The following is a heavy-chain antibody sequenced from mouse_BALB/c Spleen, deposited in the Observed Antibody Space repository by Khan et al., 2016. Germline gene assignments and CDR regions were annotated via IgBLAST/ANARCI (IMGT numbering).Heavy chain of an antibody. Sequence: QVQLKQSGPGLVQPSQSLSITCTVSGFSLTSYGVHWVRQSPGKGLAWLGVIWRGGSTDYNAAFLSISSITKDNSKSQVFFKRNCRHAVDTAIDYCANNRFITTAHGYAMDYWGQRTSVSVS. CDR1: GFSLTSYG. CDR2: IWRGGST. V-gene: IGHV2-5*01. CDR3: ANNRFITTAHGYAMDY. D-gene: IGHD1-2*01. J-gene: IGHJ4*01.